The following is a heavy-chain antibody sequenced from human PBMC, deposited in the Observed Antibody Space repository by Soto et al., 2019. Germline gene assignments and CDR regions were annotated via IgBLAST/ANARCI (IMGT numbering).Heavy chain of an antibody. D-gene: IGHD6-13*01. CDR2: VSPAGST. V-gene: IGHV3-23*01. CDR3: VRSWAY. Sequence: EVQLLESGGGLVQPGGSLRLSCAASGFTFSNYGMNWIRLAPGEGLEWVSTVSPAGSTFYADSVGGRFTISRDNSKSTVDLQMNGLRVDYTAIYYCVRSWAYWGRGTVVTVSS. J-gene: IGHJ4*02. CDR1: GFTFSNYG.